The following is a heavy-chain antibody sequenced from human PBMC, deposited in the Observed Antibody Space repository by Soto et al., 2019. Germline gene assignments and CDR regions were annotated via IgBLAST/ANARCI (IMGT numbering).Heavy chain of an antibody. D-gene: IGHD6-19*01. CDR1: GSVFSDFA. CDR3: AKLQRRDIQQWLQAFNV. Sequence: GGSLRLSCSASGSVFSDFAMSWVRQAPGKGLEWVSTISGDGGDIYADSVKGRFTVSRDNSKNVLFLQMNSLRVDDAATYYCAKLQRRDIQQWLQAFNVWGQGTRVTVSS. CDR2: ISGDGGDI. V-gene: IGHV3-23*01. J-gene: IGHJ3*01.